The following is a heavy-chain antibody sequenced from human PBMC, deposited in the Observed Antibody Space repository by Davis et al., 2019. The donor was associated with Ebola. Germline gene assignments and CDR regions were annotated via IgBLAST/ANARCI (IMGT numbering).Heavy chain of an antibody. D-gene: IGHD7-27*01. CDR2: IYYSGST. J-gene: IGHJ6*02. CDR3: TSNTGDPYYYYYGMDV. CDR1: GGSISSYY. V-gene: IGHV4-59*01. Sequence: SETLSLTCTVSGGSISSYYWSWIRQPPGKGLEWIGYIYYSGSTNYNPSLKSRVTISVDTSKNQFSLKLSSVTAADTAVYYCTSNTGDPYYYYYGMDVWGQGTTVTVSS.